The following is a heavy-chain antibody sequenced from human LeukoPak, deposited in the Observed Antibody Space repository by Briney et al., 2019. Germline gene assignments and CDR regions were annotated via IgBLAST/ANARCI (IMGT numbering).Heavy chain of an antibody. CDR3: ARVGAARYYYYYYYMDV. CDR2: IYYSGST. V-gene: IGHV4-39*07. Sequence: PSETLSLTCTVSGGSISSSSYYWGWLRQPPGKGLEWIGSIYYSGSTYYNPSLKSRVTISVDTSKNQFSLKLSSVTAADTAVYYCARVGAARYYYYYYYMDVWGKGTTVTVSS. J-gene: IGHJ6*03. D-gene: IGHD1-26*01. CDR1: GGSISSSSYY.